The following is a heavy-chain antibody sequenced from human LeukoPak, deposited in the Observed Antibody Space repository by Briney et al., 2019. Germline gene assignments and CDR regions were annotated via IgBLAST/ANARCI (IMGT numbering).Heavy chain of an antibody. J-gene: IGHJ4*02. Sequence: GGSLRLSCAASGFTFTNYWMSWVRQAPGKGLELVANIKQDRSEKYYVDSVKGRFTISRDNAKNSLYLQMNSLRAEDTAVYYCARDLRDYYDSSGYYYWGQGTLVTVSS. V-gene: IGHV3-7*01. CDR3: ARDLRDYYDSSGYYY. D-gene: IGHD3-22*01. CDR1: GFTFTNYW. CDR2: IKQDRSEK.